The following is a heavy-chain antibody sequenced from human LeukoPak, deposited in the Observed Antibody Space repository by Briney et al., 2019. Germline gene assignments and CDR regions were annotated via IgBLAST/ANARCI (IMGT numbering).Heavy chain of an antibody. J-gene: IGHJ4*02. CDR1: GYTFTSYG. CDR2: ISAYNGNT. CDR3: ARGRTTLYNWNDASDY. V-gene: IGHV1-18*01. D-gene: IGHD1-1*01. Sequence: ASVKVSCKASGYTFTSYGISWVRQAPGQGLEWMGWISAYNGNTNYAQKLQGRVTMTTDTSTSTAYMELRSLRSDDTAVYYCARGRTTLYNWNDASDYWGQGTLVTVSS.